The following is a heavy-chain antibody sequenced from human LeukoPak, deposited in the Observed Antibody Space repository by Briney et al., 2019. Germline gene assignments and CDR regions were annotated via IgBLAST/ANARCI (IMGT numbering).Heavy chain of an antibody. CDR1: GFTFSSYG. D-gene: IGHD3-22*01. CDR3: ARVTYYYDSSGTGNY. V-gene: IGHV3-74*01. Sequence: PGGSLRLSCVASGFTFSSYGMSWVRQAPGKGLVWVSRIKSDGVSTTYADSVKGRFTISRDNAKNTLYLQMNSLRAEDTAVYYCARVTYYYDSSGTGNYWGQGTLVTVSS. CDR2: IKSDGVST. J-gene: IGHJ4*02.